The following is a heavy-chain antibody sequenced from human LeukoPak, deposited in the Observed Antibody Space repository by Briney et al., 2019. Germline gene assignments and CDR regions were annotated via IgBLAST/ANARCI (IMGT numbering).Heavy chain of an antibody. D-gene: IGHD6-19*01. CDR1: WDSVSSNSAA. Sequence: SQTLSLTCAISWDSVSSNSAAWNWIRHSPSRGLEWLGRTYYRSKWYNDYAVSVKSRITINPDTSKNQFSLQLNSVTPEDTAVYYCARDPRWLADAFDMWGQGTMVTVSS. CDR2: TYYRSKWYN. V-gene: IGHV6-1*01. CDR3: ARDPRWLADAFDM. J-gene: IGHJ3*02.